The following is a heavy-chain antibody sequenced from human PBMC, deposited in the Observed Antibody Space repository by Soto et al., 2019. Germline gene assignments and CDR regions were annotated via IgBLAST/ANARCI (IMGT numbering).Heavy chain of an antibody. D-gene: IGHD3-22*01. Sequence: SETLSLTCTVSGGSISSGDYYWSWIRQPPGKGLEWIGYIYYSGSTYYNPSLKSRVTISVDTSKNQFSLKLSSVTAADTAVYYCARDLRGYYYDSSGYFDYWGQGTLVTVSS. CDR1: GGSISSGDYY. V-gene: IGHV4-30-4*01. J-gene: IGHJ4*02. CDR2: IYYSGST. CDR3: ARDLRGYYYDSSGYFDY.